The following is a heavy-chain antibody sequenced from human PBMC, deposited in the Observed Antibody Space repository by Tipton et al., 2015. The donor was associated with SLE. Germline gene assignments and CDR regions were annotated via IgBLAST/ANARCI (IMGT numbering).Heavy chain of an antibody. V-gene: IGHV4-34*01. J-gene: IGHJ6*02. CDR2: INHSGST. CDR3: ARDMIFGVDYYYYGMDV. D-gene: IGHD3/OR15-3a*01. CDR1: GGSFSGYY. Sequence: TLSLTCAVYGGSFSGYYWSWIRQPPGKGLEWIGEINHSGSTNYNPSLKSRVTISVDTSKNQFSLKLSSVTAADTAVYYCARDMIFGVDYYYYGMDVWGQGTTVTVSS.